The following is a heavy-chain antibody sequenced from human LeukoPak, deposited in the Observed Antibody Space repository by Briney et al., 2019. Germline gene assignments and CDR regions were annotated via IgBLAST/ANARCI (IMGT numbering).Heavy chain of an antibody. CDR2: IHHSGNRFETGST. CDR1: GHSITNTFY. V-gene: IGHV4-38-2*02. D-gene: IGHD6-25*01. J-gene: IGHJ4*02. Sequence: SETLSLTCTVSGHSITNTFYWGWIRQSPGKGLEWIGSIHHSGNRFETGSTHYNPSLRSRVTVSADTSMYLFSLTLTSVAAADTAVYFCARNASSGFFNDWGQGTLVTVSS. CDR3: ARNASSGFFND.